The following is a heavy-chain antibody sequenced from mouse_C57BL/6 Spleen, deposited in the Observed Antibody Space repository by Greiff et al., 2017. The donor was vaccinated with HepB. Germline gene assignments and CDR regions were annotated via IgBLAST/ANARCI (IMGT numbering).Heavy chain of an antibody. J-gene: IGHJ4*01. D-gene: IGHD1-1*01. CDR3: ASYHDYGSFYAKDY. Sequence: VQLQQSGPELVKPGASVKISCKASGYAFSSSWMNWVKQRPGKGLEWIGRIYPGDGDTNYNGKFKGKATLTADKSSRTAYMQLSSLTSEDSAVYFCASYHDYGSFYAKDYWGQGTSVTVSS. CDR2: IYPGDGDT. V-gene: IGHV1-82*01. CDR1: GYAFSSSW.